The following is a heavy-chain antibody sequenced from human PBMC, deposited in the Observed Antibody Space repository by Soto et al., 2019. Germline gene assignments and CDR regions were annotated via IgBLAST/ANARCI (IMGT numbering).Heavy chain of an antibody. V-gene: IGHV1-18*01. Sequence: ASVKVSCKASGYTFTSYGISWVRQAPGQGLEWMGWISAYNGNTNYAQKLQGRVTMTTDTSTSTAYMELRSLRSDDTAVYYCVRNNYYDSSGLVDYWGQGTLVTVSS. CDR3: VRNNYYDSSGLVDY. D-gene: IGHD3-22*01. J-gene: IGHJ4*02. CDR2: ISAYNGNT. CDR1: GYTFTSYG.